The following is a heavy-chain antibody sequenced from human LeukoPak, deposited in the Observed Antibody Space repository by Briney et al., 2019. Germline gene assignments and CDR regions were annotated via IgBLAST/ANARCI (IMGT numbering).Heavy chain of an antibody. J-gene: IGHJ4*02. CDR3: ARDSIRGYSYGTGY. D-gene: IGHD5-18*01. CDR1: EFTVSTNY. CDR2: IYSGGST. Sequence: GGSLRLSCAASEFTVSTNYMTWVRQAPGKGLEWVSIIYSGGSTYYADSVKGRFTISRDKSNNTLHLQMNSLRAEDTAVYYCARDSIRGYSYGTGYWGQGTLVTVSS. V-gene: IGHV3-66*01.